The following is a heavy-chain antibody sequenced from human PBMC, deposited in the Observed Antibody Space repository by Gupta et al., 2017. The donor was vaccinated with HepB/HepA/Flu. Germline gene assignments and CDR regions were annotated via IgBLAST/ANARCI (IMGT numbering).Heavy chain of an antibody. CDR3: ARDPSPPLIDYVWGSYRFRPRYGMDV. J-gene: IGHJ6*02. CDR1: GGTFSSYA. D-gene: IGHD3-16*02. V-gene: IGHV1-69*04. CDR2: IIPILGIA. Sequence: QVQLVQSGAEVKKPGSSVKVSCKASGGTFSSYAISWVRQAPGQGLEWMGRIIPILGIANYAQKFQGRVTITADKSTSTAYMELSSLRSEDTAVYYCARDPSPPLIDYVWGSYRFRPRYGMDVWGQGTTVTVSS.